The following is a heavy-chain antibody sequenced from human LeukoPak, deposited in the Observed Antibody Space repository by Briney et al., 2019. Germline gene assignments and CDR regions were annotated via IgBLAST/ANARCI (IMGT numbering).Heavy chain of an antibody. CDR2: IYYSRST. D-gene: IGHD3-22*01. V-gene: IGHV4-39*07. Sequence: KPSETLSLTCTVSGGSISSSSYYWGWIRQPPGKVLEWNGTIYYSRSTYYNPSLKSRVTISVDTSKNQFSLKLSSVTAADTAVYYCARDFYDSSGYYHVDWGQGTLVTVSS. CDR1: GGSISSSSYY. CDR3: ARDFYDSSGYYHVD. J-gene: IGHJ4*02.